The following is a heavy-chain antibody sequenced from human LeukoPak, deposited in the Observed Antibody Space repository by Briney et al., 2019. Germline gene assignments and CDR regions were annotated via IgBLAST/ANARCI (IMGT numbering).Heavy chain of an antibody. J-gene: IGHJ5*02. V-gene: IGHV4-39*01. D-gene: IGHD1-1*01. CDR3: GRHVQAPSFDP. CDR1: GGSISSDSYY. CDR2: IYYNGNT. Sequence: PSETLSLTCTVSGGSISSDSYYWAWIRQPPGKGLEWIGSIYYNGNTYYNPSLKSRVTISADTSTNHFSLKLTSVTAADTAVYYCGRHVQAPSFDPWGQGTLVTVSS.